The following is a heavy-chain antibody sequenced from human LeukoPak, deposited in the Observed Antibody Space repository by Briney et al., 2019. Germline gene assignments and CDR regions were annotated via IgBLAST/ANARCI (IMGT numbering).Heavy chain of an antibody. Sequence: GGSLRLSCAASGFTFDDYATHWVRQTPGKGLEWVSLISWDGYSTYYADSVKGRFTISRDNSKNSLYLQVNSLRAEDTALYYCAKVFYGSGSYGTNHYGMDVWGKGTTVTVSS. CDR3: AKVFYGSGSYGTNHYGMDV. V-gene: IGHV3-43D*04. CDR2: ISWDGYST. CDR1: GFTFDDYA. J-gene: IGHJ6*04. D-gene: IGHD3-10*01.